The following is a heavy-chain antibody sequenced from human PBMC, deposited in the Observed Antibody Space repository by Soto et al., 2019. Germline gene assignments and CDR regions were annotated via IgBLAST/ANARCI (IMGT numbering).Heavy chain of an antibody. D-gene: IGHD6-13*01. Sequence: SETLSLTCAVYGGSFSGYYWSWIRQPPGKGLEWIGEINHSGSTNYNPSLKSRVTTSVDTSKNQFSLKLSSATAADTAVYYCARGRVWNYGMDVWGQGTTVTVSS. J-gene: IGHJ6*02. CDR3: ARGRVWNYGMDV. CDR2: INHSGST. V-gene: IGHV4-34*01. CDR1: GGSFSGYY.